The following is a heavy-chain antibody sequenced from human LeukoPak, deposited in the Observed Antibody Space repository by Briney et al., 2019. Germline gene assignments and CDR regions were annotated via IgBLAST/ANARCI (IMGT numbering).Heavy chain of an antibody. J-gene: IGHJ4*02. CDR2: ISYDGSNK. CDR1: GFTFSSYA. CDR3: AKAGAVCSSSSCYANY. V-gene: IGHV3-30-3*01. D-gene: IGHD2-2*01. Sequence: GGSLRLSCAASGFTFSSYAMHWVRQAPGKGLEWVAVISYDGSNKYYADSVKGRFTISRDNSKNTLYLQMNSLRAEDTALYYCAKAGAVCSSSSCYANYWGQGTLVTVSS.